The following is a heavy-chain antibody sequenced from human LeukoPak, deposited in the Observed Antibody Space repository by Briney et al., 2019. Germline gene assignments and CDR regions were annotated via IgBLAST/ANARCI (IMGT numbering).Heavy chain of an antibody. CDR2: INHSGST. J-gene: IGHJ4*02. Sequence: SETLSLTCAVYGGSFSGYYWSWIRQPPGKGLEWIGEINHSGSTNYNPSLKSRVTISVDTSKNQFSLKLSSVTAADTAVYYCARHEDTAMAIDYWGQGTLDTVSS. CDR1: GGSFSGYY. V-gene: IGHV4-34*01. CDR3: ARHEDTAMAIDY. D-gene: IGHD5-18*01.